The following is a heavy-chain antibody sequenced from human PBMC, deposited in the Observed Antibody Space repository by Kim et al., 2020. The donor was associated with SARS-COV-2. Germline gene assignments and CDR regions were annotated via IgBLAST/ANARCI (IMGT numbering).Heavy chain of an antibody. V-gene: IGHV1-18*04. J-gene: IGHJ6*02. CDR3: AREGYCSGGRCYRPTDYSYNGMDV. CDR1: GYTFNNYG. D-gene: IGHD2-15*01. Sequence: ASVKVSCKASGYTFNNYGINWVRQAPGQGLEWMGWISGYNDNTNYAQKFQGRVTMTADTSTTTAYMELRSLRSDDTAVYYCAREGYCSGGRCYRPTDYSYNGMDVWGQGTPVTVSS. CDR2: ISGYNDNT.